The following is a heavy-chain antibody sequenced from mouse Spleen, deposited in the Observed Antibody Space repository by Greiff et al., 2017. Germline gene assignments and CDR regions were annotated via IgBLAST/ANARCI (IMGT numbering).Heavy chain of an antibody. CDR1: GFSLTSYG. J-gene: IGHJ1*01. V-gene: IGHV2-2*01. Sequence: VQLQQSGPGLVQPSQSLSITCTVSGFSLTSYGVHWVRQSPGKGLEWLGVIWSGGSTDYNAAFISRLSISKDNSKSQVFFKMNSLQADDTAIYYCARNYHYYGYDWYFDVWGAGTTVTVSS. CDR3: ARNYHYYGYDWYFDV. CDR2: IWSGGST. D-gene: IGHD1-2*01.